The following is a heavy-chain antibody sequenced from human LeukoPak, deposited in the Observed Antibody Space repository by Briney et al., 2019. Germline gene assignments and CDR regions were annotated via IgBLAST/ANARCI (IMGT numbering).Heavy chain of an antibody. CDR2: IYPGDSDT. D-gene: IGHD3-3*01. J-gene: IGHJ3*02. Sequence: PGESLKISCKGSGYSFTSYWIGWVRQMPGKGLEWMGIIYPGDSDTRYSPSFQGQVTISAGKSISAAYLQWSSLKASDTAMYYCARSSPDLEGAFDIWGQGTMVTVSS. CDR3: ARSSPDLEGAFDI. CDR1: GYSFTSYW. V-gene: IGHV5-51*01.